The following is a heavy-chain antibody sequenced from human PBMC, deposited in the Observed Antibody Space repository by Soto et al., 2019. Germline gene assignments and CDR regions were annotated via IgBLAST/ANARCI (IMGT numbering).Heavy chain of an antibody. Sequence: GGSLRLSCAASGFTFSSYAMSWVRQAPGKGLEWVSAISGSGGSTYYADSVKGRFTISRDNSKNTLYLQMNSLRAEDTAVYYCEKLAFNYGSGSHFDYWGQGTLVTVSS. CDR3: EKLAFNYGSGSHFDY. CDR1: GFTFSSYA. V-gene: IGHV3-23*01. D-gene: IGHD3-10*01. CDR2: ISGSGGST. J-gene: IGHJ4*02.